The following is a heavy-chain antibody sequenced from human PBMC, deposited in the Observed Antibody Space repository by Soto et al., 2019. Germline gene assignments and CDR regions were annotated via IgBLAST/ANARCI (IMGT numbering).Heavy chain of an antibody. CDR2: TYYRSKWYN. CDR3: ARDLGTYYYDSSGYHNWFDP. Sequence: SQPLSLTCAISGDSVSSNSAAWNWIRQSPSRGLEWLGRTYYRSKWYNDYAVSVKSRITINPDTSKNQFSLQLNSVTPEDTAVYYCARDLGTYYYDSSGYHNWFDPWGQGTLVTVSS. CDR1: GDSVSSNSAA. J-gene: IGHJ5*02. D-gene: IGHD3-22*01. V-gene: IGHV6-1*01.